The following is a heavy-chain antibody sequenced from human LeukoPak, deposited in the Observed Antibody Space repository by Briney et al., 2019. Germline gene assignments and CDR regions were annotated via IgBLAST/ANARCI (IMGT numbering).Heavy chain of an antibody. CDR3: AKGSGSSTAFDI. CDR1: GCTFTSYD. D-gene: IGHD6-6*01. J-gene: IGHJ3*02. V-gene: IGHV1-8*01. CDR2: MNPNSGNT. Sequence: GSSVKVSCKASGCTFTSYDINWVGQATGRGVEWMGWMNPNSGNTGYAQKFQGRVTMTRNTSISSAYMELSSLRSEDEAVYSCAKGSGSSTAFDIWGQGTMVTVSS.